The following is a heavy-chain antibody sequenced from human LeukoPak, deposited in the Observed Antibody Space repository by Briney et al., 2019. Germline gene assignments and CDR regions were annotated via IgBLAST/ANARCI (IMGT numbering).Heavy chain of an antibody. CDR1: GFTFSTLA. CDR2: KVGSGEST. CDR3: ARRGGSNGWGAFDV. V-gene: IGHV3-23*01. Sequence: GGTLRLSCAASGFTFSTLAINWVGPATGKGLEWGSKKVGSGESTNYAASVKGRFTISRDNSKNTVFLQMNSLSRDDTAVYYCARRGGSNGWGAFDVWGQGTTITVSS. J-gene: IGHJ3*01. D-gene: IGHD2-8*01.